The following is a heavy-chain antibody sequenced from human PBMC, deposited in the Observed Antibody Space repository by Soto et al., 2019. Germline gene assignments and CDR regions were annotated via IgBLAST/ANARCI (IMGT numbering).Heavy chain of an antibody. D-gene: IGHD6-19*01. V-gene: IGHV3-23*01. J-gene: IGHJ6*02. CDR2: ISGSGGST. Sequence: GGSLRLSCAASGFTFSSYAMSWVRQAPGKGLEWVSAISGSGGSTYYADSVKGRFTISRGNSKNTLYLQMNSLRAEDTAVYYCAKEYSSGWYGFGYYYGMDVWGQGTTVTVSS. CDR3: AKEYSSGWYGFGYYYGMDV. CDR1: GFTFSSYA.